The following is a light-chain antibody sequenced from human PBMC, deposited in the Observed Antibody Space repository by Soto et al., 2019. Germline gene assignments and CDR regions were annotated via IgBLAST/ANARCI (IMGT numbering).Light chain of an antibody. V-gene: IGKV4-1*01. Sequence: EIVKTHSRHSVAVSLGERATINCKSSQTFSXSPNNKKYLAWYQQKPGQPPKLLXYXASTRYSGVHDRFSGSGSGTAFTLTISSLRAEDVPLYSCQQYYTARATFGQANKVDI. J-gene: IGKJ1*01. CDR2: XAS. CDR1: QTFSXSPNNKKY. CDR3: QQYYTARAT.